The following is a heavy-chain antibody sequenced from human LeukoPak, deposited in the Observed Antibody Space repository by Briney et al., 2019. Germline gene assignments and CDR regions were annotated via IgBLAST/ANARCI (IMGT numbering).Heavy chain of an antibody. J-gene: IGHJ5*02. Sequence: SEPLSLTCTVSGGSISSSSYYWGWIRQPPGKGLEWIGSIYYSGSTYYNPSLKSRVTISVDTSKNQFSLKLSSVTAADTAVYYCATCRDEFGDYGFTSWGQGTLVTVSS. V-gene: IGHV4-39*07. CDR2: IYYSGST. CDR1: GGSISSSSYY. CDR3: ATCRDEFGDYGFTS. D-gene: IGHD4-17*01.